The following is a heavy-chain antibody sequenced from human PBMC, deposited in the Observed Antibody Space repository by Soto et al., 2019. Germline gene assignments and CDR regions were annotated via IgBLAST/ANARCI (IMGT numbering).Heavy chain of an antibody. CDR2: INHSGST. D-gene: IGHD2-2*01. J-gene: IGHJ3*02. V-gene: IGHV4-34*01. CDR3: ARVKVVVLVPAAPRYAFDI. CDR1: GGSFSGYY. Sequence: SETLSLTCAVYGGSFSGYYWSWIRQPPGKGLEWIGEINHSGSTNYNPSLKSRVTISVDTSKNQFSLKLSSVTAADTAVYYCARVKVVVLVPAAPRYAFDIWGQGTMVTVSS.